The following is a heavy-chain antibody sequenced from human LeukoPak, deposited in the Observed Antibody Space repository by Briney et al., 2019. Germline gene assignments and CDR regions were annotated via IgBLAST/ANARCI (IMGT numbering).Heavy chain of an antibody. CDR1: GGTFSSYA. D-gene: IGHD2-15*01. CDR3: ASTKVVVAATGDYYYYGMDV. J-gene: IGHJ6*02. Sequence: SVKVSCKASGGTFSSYAISWVRQAPGQGLEWMGGIIPIFGTANYAQKFQGRVTITADESTSTAYMELSSLRSEDTAVYYCASTKVVVAATGDYYYYGMDVWGQGTTVTVSS. V-gene: IGHV1-69*13. CDR2: IIPIFGTA.